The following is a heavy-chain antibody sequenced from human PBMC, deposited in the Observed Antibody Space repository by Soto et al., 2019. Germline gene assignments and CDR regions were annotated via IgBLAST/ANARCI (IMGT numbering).Heavy chain of an antibody. CDR2: IIGSGLSI. J-gene: IGHJ4*02. CDR1: GFTFSSFT. D-gene: IGHD6-6*01. Sequence: EVLLLESGGGSVQPGGSLRLSCAASGFTFSSFTMTWVRQAPGKGLEWVSTIIGSGLSIYYADSVKGRFTISRDNSKNTLYLQMNTLRAGDTAVYYCARSPSSITARFFDYWGQGTLVTVS. V-gene: IGHV3-23*01. CDR3: ARSPSSITARFFDY.